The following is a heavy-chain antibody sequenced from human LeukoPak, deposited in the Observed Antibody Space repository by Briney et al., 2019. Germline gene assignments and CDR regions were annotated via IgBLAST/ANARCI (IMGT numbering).Heavy chain of an antibody. CDR1: GGSISSYY. CDR3: ARDSNDILTGPKDAFDI. CDR2: IYYSGST. J-gene: IGHJ3*02. D-gene: IGHD3-9*01. V-gene: IGHV4-59*01. Sequence: PSETLSLTCTVSGGSISSYYWSWIRQPPGKGLEWIGYIYYSGSTNYNPSLKSRVTITVDTSKNQFSLKLSSVTAADTAVYYCARDSNDILTGPKDAFDIWGQGTMVTVSS.